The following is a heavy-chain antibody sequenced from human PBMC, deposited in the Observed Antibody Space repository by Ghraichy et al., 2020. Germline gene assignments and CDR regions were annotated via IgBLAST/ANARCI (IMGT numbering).Heavy chain of an antibody. CDR3: ARDTTWGERYLDLFDY. Sequence: ASVKVSCKASGYTFTGYYMHWVRQAPGQGLEWMGWINPNSGGTNYAQKFQGRVTMTRDTSISTAYMELSRLRSDDTAVYYCARDTTWGERYLDLFDYWGQGTLVTVSS. D-gene: IGHD3-9*01. CDR1: GYTFTGYY. V-gene: IGHV1-2*02. J-gene: IGHJ4*02. CDR2: INPNSGGT.